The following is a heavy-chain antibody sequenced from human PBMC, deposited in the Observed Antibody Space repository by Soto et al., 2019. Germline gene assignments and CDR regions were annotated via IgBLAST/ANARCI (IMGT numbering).Heavy chain of an antibody. D-gene: IGHD6-19*01. CDR3: ARDDPLYHTAVAGTSWFDP. V-gene: IGHV4-4*07. J-gene: IGHJ5*02. CDR2: IYTSGST. Sequence: QVQLQESGPGLVKPSETLSLTCTVSGGSISSYYWSWIRQPAGKGLEWIGRIYTSGSTNYNPSLKSRVTMSVDTSKNQFSLKLSSVTAADTAVYYCARDDPLYHTAVAGTSWFDPWGQGTLVTVSS. CDR1: GGSISSYY.